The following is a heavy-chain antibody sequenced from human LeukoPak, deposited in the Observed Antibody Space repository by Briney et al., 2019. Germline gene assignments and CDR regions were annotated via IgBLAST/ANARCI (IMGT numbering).Heavy chain of an antibody. CDR2: INHSGST. D-gene: IGHD6-19*01. J-gene: IGHJ5*02. Sequence: SETLSLTCAVYGGSFSGYYWSWIRQPPGKGLEWIGEINHSGSTNYNPSLKSRVTISVDTSKNQFSLKLSSVTAADTAVYYCARDKYSSRYWFDPWDQGTLVTVSS. V-gene: IGHV4-34*01. CDR1: GGSFSGYY. CDR3: ARDKYSSRYWFDP.